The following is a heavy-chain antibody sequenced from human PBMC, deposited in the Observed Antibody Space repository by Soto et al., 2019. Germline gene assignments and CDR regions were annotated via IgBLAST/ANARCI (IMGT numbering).Heavy chain of an antibody. CDR3: VRGGGYCGDDCYGHLDY. CDR2: INPSDGST. V-gene: IGHV1-46*03. CDR1: GYTLSTYY. D-gene: IGHD2-21*02. Sequence: QVQLVQSGTEVKKPGASVKVSCKASGYTLSTYYMHWVRQAPGQGLEWMGIINPSDGSTTYAQKFQGRVTMTRDTSTSTVYMELSSLRSEDTAVYSCVRGGGYCGDDCYGHLDYWGQGTLVTVSS. J-gene: IGHJ4*02.